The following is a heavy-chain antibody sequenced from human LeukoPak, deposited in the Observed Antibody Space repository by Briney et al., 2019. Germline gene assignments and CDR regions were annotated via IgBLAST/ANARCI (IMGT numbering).Heavy chain of an antibody. V-gene: IGHV3-30*02. CDR1: GFTFSSYG. CDR2: IRYDGSNK. Sequence: GGSLRLSCAASGFTFSSYGMHWVRQAPGKGLEWVAFIRYDGSNKYYADSVKGRFTISRDNSKNTLYLQMNSLRAEDTAVYYCANGLLRYFDQLDHWGQGTLVTVSS. CDR3: ANGLLRYFDQLDH. J-gene: IGHJ4*02. D-gene: IGHD3-9*01.